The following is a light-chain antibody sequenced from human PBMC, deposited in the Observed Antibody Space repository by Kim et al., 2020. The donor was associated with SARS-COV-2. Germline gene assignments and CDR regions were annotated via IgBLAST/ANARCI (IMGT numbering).Light chain of an antibody. CDR2: AAS. CDR3: QQSYSFPYS. Sequence: DIQMTQSPSSLSASVGDRVTITCRASQSISTYLNWYQQKPGKAPKLLIYAASNLQSGVPSRFSGSGSGTDLTLTISSLQPEDFATYYCQQSYSFPYSYGQGTKLEI. J-gene: IGKJ2*01. V-gene: IGKV1-39*01. CDR1: QSISTY.